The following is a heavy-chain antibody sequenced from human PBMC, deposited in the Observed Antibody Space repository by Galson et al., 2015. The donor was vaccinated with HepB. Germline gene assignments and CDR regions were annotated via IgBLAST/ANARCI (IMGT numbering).Heavy chain of an antibody. CDR1: GFTFSSYS. J-gene: IGHJ4*02. Sequence: SLRLSCAASGFTFSSYSMNWVRQAPGEGLEWVSSISSSSSYIYYADSVKGRFTISRDNAKNSLYLQMNSLRAEDTAVYYCARDLRRYCSSTSCYSGMDYWGQGTLVTVSS. D-gene: IGHD2-2*02. CDR3: ARDLRRYCSSTSCYSGMDY. V-gene: IGHV3-21*01. CDR2: ISSSSSYI.